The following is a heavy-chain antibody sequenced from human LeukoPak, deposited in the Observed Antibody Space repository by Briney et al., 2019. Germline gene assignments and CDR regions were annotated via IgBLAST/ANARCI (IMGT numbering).Heavy chain of an antibody. CDR2: TFDSETT. CDR1: RSSMSGYY. Sequence: SETLSLTCTVSRSSMSGYYWSWIRQPSGKGLEWIGYTFDSETTDYNPSLKSRVIISVDTSKNQVSLKLNSVTAADTAIYYCARGSVTPDAGYWGPGTLVTVSS. J-gene: IGHJ4*02. CDR3: ARGSVTPDAGY. D-gene: IGHD4-17*01. V-gene: IGHV4-59*01.